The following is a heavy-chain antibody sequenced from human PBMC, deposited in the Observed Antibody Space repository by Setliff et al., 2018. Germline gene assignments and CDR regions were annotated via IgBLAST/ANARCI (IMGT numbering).Heavy chain of an antibody. Sequence: ASVKVSCKASGYTFTSYAMHWVRQAPGQRLEWMGWINAGNGNTKYSQKFQGRVTITADKSTSTAYMELSRLRSEDTAVYYCAISTIFGAVSPTPDAFDIWGQGTMVTVSS. J-gene: IGHJ3*02. CDR1: GYTFTSYA. CDR2: INAGNGNT. D-gene: IGHD3-3*01. V-gene: IGHV1-3*01. CDR3: AISTIFGAVSPTPDAFDI.